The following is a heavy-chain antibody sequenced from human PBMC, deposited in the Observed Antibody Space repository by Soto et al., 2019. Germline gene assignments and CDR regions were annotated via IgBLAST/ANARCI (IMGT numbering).Heavy chain of an antibody. V-gene: IGHV1-46*01. CDR3: ARDMVRGVIPSVGYYYYGMDV. CDR1: GYTFTSYY. D-gene: IGHD3-10*01. Sequence: ASVKVSCKASGYTFTSYYMHWVRQAPGQGLEWMGIINPSGGSTSYAQKFQGRVTMTRDTSTSTVYMELSSLRSEGTAVYYCARDMVRGVIPSVGYYYYGMDVWGQGTTVTVSS. J-gene: IGHJ6*02. CDR2: INPSGGST.